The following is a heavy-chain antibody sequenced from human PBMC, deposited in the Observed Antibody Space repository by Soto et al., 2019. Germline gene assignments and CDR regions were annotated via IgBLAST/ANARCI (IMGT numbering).Heavy chain of an antibody. CDR1: GYTLTELS. Sequence: QVQLVQSGAEVKKPGASVKVSCKVSGYTLTELSMHWVRQAPGKGLEWMGGFDPQRDERVFAQNFEGRVAMTEDTSTDTAYLELSSLRAEDTAVYYCATQVSGYDIDAFDIWGQGTMVIVSS. D-gene: IGHD5-12*01. V-gene: IGHV1-24*01. CDR3: ATQVSGYDIDAFDI. J-gene: IGHJ3*02. CDR2: FDPQRDER.